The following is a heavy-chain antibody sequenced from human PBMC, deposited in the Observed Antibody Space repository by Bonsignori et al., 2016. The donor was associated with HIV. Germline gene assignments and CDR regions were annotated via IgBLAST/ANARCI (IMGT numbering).Heavy chain of an antibody. V-gene: IGHV4-59*01. CDR3: AREPPVAGAFDI. J-gene: IGHJ3*02. CDR1: GGSITSFY. CDR2: IYYNGRT. D-gene: IGHD2-2*01. Sequence: SETLSLTCTVSGGSITSFYWNWIRQPPGKGLEWIGFIYYNGRTYYSPSLKSRVIISVDTSKSQFSLNLSSVTAADTAVYYCAREPPVAGAFDIWGQGTMVTVSS.